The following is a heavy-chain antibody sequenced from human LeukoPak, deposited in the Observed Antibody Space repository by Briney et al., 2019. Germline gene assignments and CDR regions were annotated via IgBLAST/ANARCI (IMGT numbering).Heavy chain of an antibody. D-gene: IGHD6-19*01. CDR3: GRFGYVAGVDL. CDR2: INPDGTAT. J-gene: IGHJ4*02. V-gene: IGHV3-7*01. Sequence: GGSLRLSCAASGFSFSDYWMTWFRQAPGAGLEFVANINPDGTATYYADPVKGRFTTSRDNAKNLVYLQMNSLRAEDTAVYHCGRFGYVAGVDLWGQGTLVTVSS. CDR1: GFSFSDYW.